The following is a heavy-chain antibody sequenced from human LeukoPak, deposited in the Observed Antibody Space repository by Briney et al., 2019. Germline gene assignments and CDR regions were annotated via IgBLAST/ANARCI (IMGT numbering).Heavy chain of an antibody. J-gene: IGHJ6*02. D-gene: IGHD3-22*01. Sequence: SETLSLTCTVSGGSISSSSYYWGWIRQPPGKGLEWIGSIYYSGSTYYNPSLKSRVTISVDTSKNQFSLKLSSVTAADTAVYYCARGRQTTTFLLPPKVWGQGTTVTVSS. CDR3: ARGRQTTTFLLPPKV. V-gene: IGHV4-39*07. CDR2: IYYSGST. CDR1: GGSISSSSYY.